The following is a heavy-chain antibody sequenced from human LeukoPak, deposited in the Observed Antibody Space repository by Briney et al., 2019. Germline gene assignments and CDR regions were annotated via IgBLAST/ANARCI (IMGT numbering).Heavy chain of an antibody. CDR3: ARGIGTINFDY. CDR1: XGXMSSYY. V-gene: IGHV4-4*07. CDR2: IYTTGNT. D-gene: IGHD1-7*01. J-gene: IGHJ4*02. Sequence: TLXLTXSXSXGXMSSYYWSWIRQPAGKGLEWIGRIYTTGNTNYNPSLKSRVTISVDTSKNQFSLKLDSVTAADTAVYYCARGIGTINFDYWGQGVLVTVSS.